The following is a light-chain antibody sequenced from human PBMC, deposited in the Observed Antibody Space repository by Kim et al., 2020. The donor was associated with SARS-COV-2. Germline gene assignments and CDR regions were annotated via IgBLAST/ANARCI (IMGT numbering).Light chain of an antibody. CDR3: QSYNRSNVV. CDR1: SGSIDDNY. V-gene: IGLV6-57*03. J-gene: IGLJ2*01. CDR2: EDD. Sequence: KTITLSGTRSSGSIDDNYVQWYQQRPGGVPIIVIYEDDQRPSGVSDRFSGSIDNSSNSASLTISGLKTEDEADYYCQSYNRSNVVFGGGTQLTVL.